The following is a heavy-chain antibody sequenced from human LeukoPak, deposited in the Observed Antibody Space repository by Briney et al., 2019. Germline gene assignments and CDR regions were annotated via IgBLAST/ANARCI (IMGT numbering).Heavy chain of an antibody. Sequence: SVKVSCKASGGTFSSYAISWVRQAPGQGLEWMGGIIPIFGTANYAQKFQGRVTITADESTSTAYMELSSLRSEDAAVYYCARDLYYYDSSGYPGFGWFDPWGQGTLVTVSS. CDR1: GGTFSSYA. V-gene: IGHV1-69*13. J-gene: IGHJ5*02. CDR3: ARDLYYYDSSGYPGFGWFDP. D-gene: IGHD3-22*01. CDR2: IIPIFGTA.